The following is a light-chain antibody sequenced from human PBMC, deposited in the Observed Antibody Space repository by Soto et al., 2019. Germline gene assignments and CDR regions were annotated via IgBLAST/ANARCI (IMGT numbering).Light chain of an antibody. Sequence: ETVLTQSGATLSFSPAERSTLSCLASQSVSNNYLAWYQQKPGQAPRLPIYGASNRATGIPDRFSGSGSGTDFTLTISRLETEDFAVYYCQQYGSSGTFGQGTKVDIK. CDR3: QQYGSSGT. CDR2: GAS. CDR1: QSVSNNY. V-gene: IGKV3-20*01. J-gene: IGKJ1*01.